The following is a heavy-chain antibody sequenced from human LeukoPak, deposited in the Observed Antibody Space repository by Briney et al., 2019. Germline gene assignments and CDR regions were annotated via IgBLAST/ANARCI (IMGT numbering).Heavy chain of an antibody. V-gene: IGHV4-4*07. J-gene: IGHJ3*02. Sequence: PSETLSLTCAVYGGSFSGYYWSWIRQPAGKGLEWIGRIYTSGSTNYNPSLKSRVTMSVDTSKNQFSLKLSSVTAADTAVYYCARERAYGDYGSYAFDIWGQGTMVTVSS. CDR3: ARERAYGDYGSYAFDI. CDR2: IYTSGST. D-gene: IGHD4-17*01. CDR1: GGSFSGYY.